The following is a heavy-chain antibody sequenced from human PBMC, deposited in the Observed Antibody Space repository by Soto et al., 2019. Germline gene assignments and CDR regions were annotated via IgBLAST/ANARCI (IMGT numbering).Heavy chain of an antibody. CDR2: ISYDGSNK. CDR3: ALAPLGFDY. D-gene: IGHD5-12*01. V-gene: IGHV3-30-3*01. Sequence: GGSLRLSCAASGFTFSSYAMHWVRQAPGKGLEWVAVISYDGSNKYYADSVKGRFTISRDNSKNTLYLQMNSLRAEDTAVYYCALAPLGFDYWGQGTLVTVSS. CDR1: GFTFSSYA. J-gene: IGHJ4*02.